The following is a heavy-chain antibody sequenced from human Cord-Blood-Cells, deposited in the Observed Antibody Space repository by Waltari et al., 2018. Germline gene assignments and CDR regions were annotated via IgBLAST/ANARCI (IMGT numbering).Heavy chain of an antibody. CDR2: IYRGGSK. CDR1: GFTVSSKY. CDR3: ARDLELGGLDI. Sequence: EVQLVESGGGLIQPGGSLRLSCVASGFTVSSKYMDRVRQAAGKGLGGFSVIYRGGSKYYADSVKVRFTISRDNSKNTLYLQMNSLRAEDTAVYYCARDLELGGLDIWGQGTMVTVSS. D-gene: IGHD3-16*01. V-gene: IGHV3-53*01. J-gene: IGHJ3*02.